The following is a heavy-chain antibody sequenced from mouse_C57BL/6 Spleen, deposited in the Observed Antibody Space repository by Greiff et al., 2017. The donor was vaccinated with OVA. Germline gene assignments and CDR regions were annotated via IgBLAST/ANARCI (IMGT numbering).Heavy chain of an antibody. Sequence: VKLQESGPELVKPGASVKISCKASGYSFTSYYIHWVKQRPGQGLEWIGWIYPGSGNTKYNEKFKGKATLTADTSSSTAYMQLSSLTSEDSAVYYCARGGYYGNTGAMDYWGQGTSVTVSS. CDR2: IYPGSGNT. CDR3: ARGGYYGNTGAMDY. CDR1: GYSFTSYY. J-gene: IGHJ4*01. V-gene: IGHV1-66*01. D-gene: IGHD2-1*01.